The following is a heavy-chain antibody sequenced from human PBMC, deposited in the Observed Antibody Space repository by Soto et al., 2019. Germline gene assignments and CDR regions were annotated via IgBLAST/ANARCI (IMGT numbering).Heavy chain of an antibody. CDR3: ARDLGQWLVYNAFDI. J-gene: IGHJ3*02. D-gene: IGHD6-19*01. CDR1: GGSVSSGSYY. Sequence: SVTLSLTCTVSGGSVSSGSYYWSWIRQPPGKGLEWIGYIYYSGSTNYDPSLKSRVTISVDTSKNQFSLKLSSVTAADTAVYYCARDLGQWLVYNAFDIWRQRTMVTV. CDR2: IYYSGST. V-gene: IGHV4-61*01.